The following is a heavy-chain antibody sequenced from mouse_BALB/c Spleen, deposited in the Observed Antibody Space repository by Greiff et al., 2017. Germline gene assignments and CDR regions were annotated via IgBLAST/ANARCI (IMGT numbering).Heavy chain of an antibody. CDR1: GFTFSSYA. CDR3: ARDGEGGFDY. CDR2: ISSGGSYT. J-gene: IGHJ2*01. V-gene: IGHV5-9-4*01. Sequence: EVMLVESGGGLVKPGGSLKLSCAASGFTFSSYAMSWVRQSPEKRLEWVAEISSGGSYTYYPDTVTGRFTISRDNAKNTLYLEMSSLRSEDTAMYYCARDGEGGFDYWGQGTTLTVSS.